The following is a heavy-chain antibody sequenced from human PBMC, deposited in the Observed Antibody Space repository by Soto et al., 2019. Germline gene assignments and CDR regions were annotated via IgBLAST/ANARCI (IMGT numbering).Heavy chain of an antibody. CDR3: ARRQTDPDYDFSDY. D-gene: IGHD3-3*01. J-gene: IGHJ4*02. CDR1: GGSISSSSYY. V-gene: IGHV4-39*01. Sequence: ASETLSLTCTVSGGSISSSSYYWGWIRQPPGKGLEWIGSIYYSGSTYYNPSLKSRVTISVDTSKNQFSLKLSSVTAADTAVYYCARRQTDPDYDFSDYWGQGTLVTVPQ. CDR2: IYYSGST.